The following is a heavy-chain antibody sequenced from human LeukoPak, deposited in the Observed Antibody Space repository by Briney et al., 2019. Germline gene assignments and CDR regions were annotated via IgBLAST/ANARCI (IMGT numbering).Heavy chain of an antibody. V-gene: IGHV4-59*01. CDR2: IYYSGST. D-gene: IGHD2-21*02. CDR1: GGSISSYY. Sequence: SETLSLTCTVSGGSISSYYWSWIRQPPGKGLEWIGYIYYSGSTNYNPSLKSRVTISVDTFKNQFSLKLSSVTAADTAVYYCARDSGYCGGDCYSGWFDPWGQGTLVTVSS. CDR3: ARDSGYCGGDCYSGWFDP. J-gene: IGHJ5*02.